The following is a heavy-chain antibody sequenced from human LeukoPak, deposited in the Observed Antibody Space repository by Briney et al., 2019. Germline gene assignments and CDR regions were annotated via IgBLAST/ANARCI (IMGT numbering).Heavy chain of an antibody. D-gene: IGHD4-17*01. Sequence: ASVKVSCKASGYIFTGYYMHWVRQAPGQGLEWMGWINPNSGDTNFAQKFQGRVTMTRDTSISTAYMELSRLRSDDTAVYYCARAPVTTIGYFDLWGRGTLVTVSS. CDR1: GYIFTGYY. J-gene: IGHJ2*01. V-gene: IGHV1-2*02. CDR2: INPNSGDT. CDR3: ARAPVTTIGYFDL.